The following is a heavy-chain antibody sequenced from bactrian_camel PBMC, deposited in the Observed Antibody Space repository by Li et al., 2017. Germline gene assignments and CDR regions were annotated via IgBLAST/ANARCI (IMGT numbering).Heavy chain of an antibody. J-gene: IGHJ4*01. D-gene: IGHD2*01. CDR1: RYGYELDC. Sequence: HVQLVESGGGSVQAGGSLRLSCEDSSRYGYELDCMGWFRQAPGKEREAVAVIDSDDITTYADSVKGRFTISKDNANNTVNLMMNSLKPEDTAMYYCAANFGPYCSGPYLARRANFWGQGTQVTVS. CDR2: IDSDDIT. V-gene: IGHV3S53*01. CDR3: AANFGPYCSGPYLARRANF.